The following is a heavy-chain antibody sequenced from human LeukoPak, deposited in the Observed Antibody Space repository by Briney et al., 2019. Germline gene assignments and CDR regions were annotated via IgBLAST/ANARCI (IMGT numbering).Heavy chain of an antibody. Sequence: GESLKISCKASGYNFNTSWIGWVRQMPGKGLKWMAIIYPGDSDIKYSPSFEGQVTVSADRSITTAYLQWSSLKASDTAMYYCARRRWSYSSGWLGHAFDIWGQGTMVTVSS. J-gene: IGHJ3*02. CDR3: ARRRWSYSSGWLGHAFDI. CDR2: IYPGDSDI. CDR1: GYNFNTSW. V-gene: IGHV5-51*01. D-gene: IGHD6-19*01.